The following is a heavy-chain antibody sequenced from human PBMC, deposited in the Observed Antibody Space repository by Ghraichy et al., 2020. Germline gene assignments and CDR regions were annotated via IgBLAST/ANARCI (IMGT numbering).Heavy chain of an antibody. CDR2: INHSGST. CDR3: ARGTIFGVVIHNWYYGMDV. V-gene: IGHV4-34*01. Sequence: SETLSLTCAVYGGSFSGYYWSWIRQPPGKGLEWIGEINHSGSTNYNPSLKSRVTISVDTSKNQFSLKLSSVTAADTAVYYCARGTIFGVVIHNWYYGMDVWGQGTTVTVSS. J-gene: IGHJ6*02. D-gene: IGHD3-3*01. CDR1: GGSFSGYY.